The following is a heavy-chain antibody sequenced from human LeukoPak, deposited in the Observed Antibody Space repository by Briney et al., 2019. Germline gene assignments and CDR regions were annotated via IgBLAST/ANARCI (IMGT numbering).Heavy chain of an antibody. V-gene: IGHV3-48*02. D-gene: IGHD3-22*01. CDR2: ISSGSSSI. J-gene: IGHJ4*02. Sequence: GGSLRLSCVVSGFTFSSYSMNWVRQAPGKGLEWVSYISSGSSSIYYADSVKGRFTISRDNAKNSLYLQMNSLRDEDTAVYYCARDRGSGYYSCYFDYWGQGTLVTVSS. CDR3: ARDRGSGYYSCYFDY. CDR1: GFTFSSYS.